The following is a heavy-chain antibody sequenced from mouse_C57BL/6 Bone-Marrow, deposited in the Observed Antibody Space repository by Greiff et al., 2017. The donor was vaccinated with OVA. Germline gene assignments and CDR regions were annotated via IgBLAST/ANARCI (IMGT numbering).Heavy chain of an antibody. CDR2: IRNKANGYTT. J-gene: IGHJ2*01. CDR3: ARSLYYSGSSPYSFDY. D-gene: IGHD1-1*01. Sequence: EVQGVESGGGLVQPGGSLSLSCAASGFTFTDYYMSWVRQPPGKALEWLGFIRNKANGYTTEYSASVKGRFTISRDNSLSILYLQMNALIAEYSATYYCARSLYYSGSSPYSFDYWGQGTTLTVSS. CDR1: GFTFTDYY. V-gene: IGHV7-3*01.